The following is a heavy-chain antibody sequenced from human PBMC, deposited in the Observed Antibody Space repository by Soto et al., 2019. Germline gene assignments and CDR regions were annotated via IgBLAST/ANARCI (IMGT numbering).Heavy chain of an antibody. V-gene: IGHV1-69*01. Sequence: QVQLVQSGAEVKKPGSSVKVSCKASGGTFSKYPISWVRQAPGQGLEWMGGIIPIFAISRYAQKFQGRITITADDSTRTAYMELSSLRSDDTAVYYCARGGDYGDYWGQGTLVTVSS. D-gene: IGHD4-17*01. J-gene: IGHJ4*02. CDR2: IIPIFAIS. CDR1: GGTFSKYP. CDR3: ARGGDYGDY.